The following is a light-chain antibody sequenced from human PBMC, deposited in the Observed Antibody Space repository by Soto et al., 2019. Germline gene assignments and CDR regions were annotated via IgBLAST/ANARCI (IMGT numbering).Light chain of an antibody. CDR1: GSDVGAYKY. Sequence: QSALTQPRSVSGSPGQSVTISCTGTGSDVGAYKYVPWYQQIPGKAPKLMIYDVSERPSGVPDRFSGSKSGNMASLTISGLQAEDEADYYCCAYAGSYTLVFGGGTKLTVL. V-gene: IGLV2-11*01. CDR3: CAYAGSYTLV. J-gene: IGLJ2*01. CDR2: DVS.